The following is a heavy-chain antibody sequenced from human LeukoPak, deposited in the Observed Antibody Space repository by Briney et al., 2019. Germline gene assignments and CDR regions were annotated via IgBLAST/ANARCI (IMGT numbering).Heavy chain of an antibody. CDR3: TRVYSNRRYYYYYYMDV. V-gene: IGHV3-49*04. CDR1: GFTFGDYA. CDR2: IRSKAYGGTT. D-gene: IGHD4-11*01. J-gene: IGHJ6*03. Sequence: GGSLRLSCTASGFTFGDYAMSWVRQAPGKGLEWVGFIRSKAYGGTTEYAASVKGRFTISRDDSKSIAYLQMNSLKTEDTAVYYCTRVYSNRRYYYYYYMDVWGKGTTVTISS.